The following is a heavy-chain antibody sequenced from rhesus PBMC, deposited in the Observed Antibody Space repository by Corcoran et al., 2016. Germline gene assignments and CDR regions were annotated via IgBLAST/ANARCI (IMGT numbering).Heavy chain of an antibody. CDR1: GGSVSSSNW. J-gene: IGHJ4*01. V-gene: IGHV4-65*01. CDR3: ARGGQRLVFDY. Sequence: QVQLQESGPGLVKPSETLSLTCAVSGGSVSSSNWWSWIRQPPGKGLEWSGYISGRSGSTYYNPSLKRRVTLSPDTSKTQFSLKLSSVTAADTAVYYCARGGQRLVFDYWGQGVLVTVSS. D-gene: IGHD6-31*01. CDR2: ISGRSGST.